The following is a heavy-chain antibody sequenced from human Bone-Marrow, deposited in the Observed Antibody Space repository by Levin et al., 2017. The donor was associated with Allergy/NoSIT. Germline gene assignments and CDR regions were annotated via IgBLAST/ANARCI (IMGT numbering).Heavy chain of an antibody. D-gene: IGHD2-15*01. CDR1: GFKFSNND. J-gene: IGHJ4*02. V-gene: IGHV3-13*01. CDR2: IGTAGDI. CDR3: ARGERFCSDGSCYRGLSGD. Sequence: SCAASGFKFSNNDMHWVRQAAGKGLEWVASIGTAGDIYYSAAVKGRFIISRDNVKTSLSLQLNSLRVGDTAIYYCARGERFCSDGSCYRGLSGDWGQGTLVTVAS.